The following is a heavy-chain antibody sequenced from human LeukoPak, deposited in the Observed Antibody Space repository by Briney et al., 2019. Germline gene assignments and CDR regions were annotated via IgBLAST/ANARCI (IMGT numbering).Heavy chain of an antibody. Sequence: GASVKVSCKASGFTFTSSAMQWVRQARGQRLEWLGWIVVGSGNTNYAQKFQERVTITRDMSTSTAYLELSSLRYEDTAVYYCAAVGPYSYYGMDVWGQGTTVTVSS. D-gene: IGHD1-26*01. V-gene: IGHV1-58*02. J-gene: IGHJ6*02. CDR2: IVVGSGNT. CDR3: AAVGPYSYYGMDV. CDR1: GFTFTSSA.